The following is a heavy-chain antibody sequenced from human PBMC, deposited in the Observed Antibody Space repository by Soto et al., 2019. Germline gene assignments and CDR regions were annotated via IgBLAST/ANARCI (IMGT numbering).Heavy chain of an antibody. J-gene: IGHJ4*02. Sequence: GGSLRLSCAASGFTFSSYWMHWVRRAPGKGLVWVSRINSDGSSTSYAVSLKGRFTISRDNAKNTLYLQMNSLRSEGTAVYYCARERKVGATDYWGQGTLVTVSS. D-gene: IGHD1-26*01. V-gene: IGHV3-74*01. CDR2: INSDGSST. CDR1: GFTFSSYW. CDR3: ARERKVGATDY.